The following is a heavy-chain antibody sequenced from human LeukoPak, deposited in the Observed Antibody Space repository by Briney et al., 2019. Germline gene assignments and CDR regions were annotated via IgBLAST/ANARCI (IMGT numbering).Heavy chain of an antibody. CDR2: INPSGGST. D-gene: IGHD3-22*01. J-gene: IGHJ3*02. V-gene: IGHV1-46*01. Sequence: ASVKVSCKASGYTFTSYYMHWVRQAPGQGLEWMGIINPSGGSTSYAQKFQGRVTMTRDTSTSTVYMELSSLRSEDTAVYYCARAPYYYDSSGYPPHAFDIWGQGTMVTVSS. CDR3: ARAPYYYDSSGYPPHAFDI. CDR1: GYTFTSYY.